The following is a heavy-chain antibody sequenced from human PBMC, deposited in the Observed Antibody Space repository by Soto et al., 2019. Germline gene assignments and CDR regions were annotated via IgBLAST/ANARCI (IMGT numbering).Heavy chain of an antibody. Sequence: SETLSLTCTVSGGSISSSSYYWGWIRQPPGKGLEWIGSIYYSGSTYYNPSLKSRVTISVDTSKNQFSLKLSSVTAADTAVYYCVTAVAGTIDYWGQGTLVTVSS. CDR2: IYYSGST. D-gene: IGHD6-19*01. J-gene: IGHJ4*02. CDR3: VTAVAGTIDY. CDR1: GGSISSSSYY. V-gene: IGHV4-39*01.